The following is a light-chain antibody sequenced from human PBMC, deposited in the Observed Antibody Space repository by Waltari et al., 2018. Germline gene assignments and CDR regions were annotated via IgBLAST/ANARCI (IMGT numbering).Light chain of an antibody. CDR3: QQYDSLPVT. CDR2: DAS. CDR1: QDINHY. J-gene: IGKJ4*01. Sequence: DIHMTQSPSSLSASVGDRVTFTCQASQDINHYLNWYHQKPGKAPKFLIYDASKLETGVPSRFSGSGSGTTFTFTISYLEPEDVGTYYCQQYDSLPVTFGGGTKVEI. V-gene: IGKV1-33*01.